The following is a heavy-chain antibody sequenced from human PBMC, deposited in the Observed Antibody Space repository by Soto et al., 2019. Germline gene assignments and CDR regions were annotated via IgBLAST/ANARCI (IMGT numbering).Heavy chain of an antibody. D-gene: IGHD6-13*01. CDR2: IRSRDYGGTT. V-gene: IGHV3-49*03. CDR3: TGSLYSSTWYAPDS. CDR1: GFTFGDYA. Sequence: GSLRLSCTASGFTFGDYAMSWFRQAPGKGLEWVSFIRSRDYGGTTEYAASVKGRFTISRDDSKSIAYLQMNSLKTEDIAVYYCTGSLYSSTWYAPDSWGQGTLVTVSS. J-gene: IGHJ4*02.